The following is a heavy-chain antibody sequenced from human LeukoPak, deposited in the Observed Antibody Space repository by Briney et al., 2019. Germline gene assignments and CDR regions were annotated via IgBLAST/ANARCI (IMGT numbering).Heavy chain of an antibody. D-gene: IGHD2-8*01. CDR1: GYTFISFG. CDR2: ISAYSGNT. CDR3: ARDRGDNGGSCFRY. Sequence: ASVKVSCKASGYTFISFGISWVRQAPGQGAERMGWISAYSGNTNYAQKFQGRVTMTTDTSTSTAYMELRSLRSDDTAVYYCARDRGDNGGSCFRYWGQGSLVTVSS. J-gene: IGHJ4*02. V-gene: IGHV1-18*01.